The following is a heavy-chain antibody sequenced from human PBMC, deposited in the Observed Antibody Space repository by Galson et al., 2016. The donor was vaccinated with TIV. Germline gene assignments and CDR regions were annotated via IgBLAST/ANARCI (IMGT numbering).Heavy chain of an antibody. CDR3: ARDRGAFGYSGYDFAFDI. CDR2: INTYNGDT. V-gene: IGHV1-18*01. D-gene: IGHD5-12*01. J-gene: IGHJ3*02. Sequence: SVKVSCKASGYTFTDYAISWVRQAPGQGLEWMGWINTYNGDTNFAQKFQGRVTMTTETSTSTVYMELRSLRSDDTAVYYCARDRGAFGYSGYDFAFDIWGQGTMVIVSS. CDR1: GYTFTDYA.